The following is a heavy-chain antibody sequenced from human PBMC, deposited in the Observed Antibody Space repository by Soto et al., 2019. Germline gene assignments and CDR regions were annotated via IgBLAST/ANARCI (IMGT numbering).Heavy chain of an antibody. CDR1: GFACSSYA. V-gene: IGHV3-23*01. Sequence: EVQLLESGGGLVQPGGSLRLSSAACGFACSSYAMSWVRKAPGKGLEWVSAISGSGGSTYYADSVKGRFTISRDNSKNTLYLQMNSLRAEDTAVYYCAKPKVGATVYYFDYWGQGTLVTVSS. J-gene: IGHJ4*02. D-gene: IGHD1-26*01. CDR2: ISGSGGST. CDR3: AKPKVGATVYYFDY.